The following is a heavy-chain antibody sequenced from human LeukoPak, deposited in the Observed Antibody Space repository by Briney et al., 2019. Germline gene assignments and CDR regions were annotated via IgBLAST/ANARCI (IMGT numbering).Heavy chain of an antibody. J-gene: IGHJ5*02. CDR1: GYTFTGYY. D-gene: IGHD3-16*02. CDR3: ARGPYDYVWGSYRYTSWFDP. V-gene: IGHV1-2*02. Sequence: GASVKVSCKASGYTFTGYYMHWVRQAPGQGLEWMGWINPNSGGTNYAQRFQGRVTMTRDTSISTAYMELSSLRSEDTAVYYCARGPYDYVWGSYRYTSWFDPWGQGTLVTVSS. CDR2: INPNSGGT.